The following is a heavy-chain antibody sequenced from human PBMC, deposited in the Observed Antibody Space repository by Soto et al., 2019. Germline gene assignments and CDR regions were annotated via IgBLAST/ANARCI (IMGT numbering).Heavy chain of an antibody. V-gene: IGHV3-53*01. J-gene: IGHJ6*02. CDR3: AREAPMDV. CDR1: GFTVSSKY. CDR2: LWSAGNT. Sequence: RRLSCVASGFTVSSKYMSWVRQAPGKGLEWVSVLWSAGNTYYADSVRGRFTISRDSSKNTLCLEMSSLRADDTAVYYCAREAPMDVWGQGTTVTVSS.